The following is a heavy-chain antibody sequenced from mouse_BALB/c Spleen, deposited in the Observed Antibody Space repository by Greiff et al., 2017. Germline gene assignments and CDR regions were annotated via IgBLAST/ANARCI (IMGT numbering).Heavy chain of an antibody. CDR2: ISYSGST. D-gene: IGHD1-1*01. Sequence: EVKLMESGPSFVKPSQTLSLTCSVSGVTITSCYLNWIRKFPGNKLEYMGYISYSGSTYYNPSLISRISITRNTTKNQYYLQLNSVITSDTATYYCAEYGSSDYAMDYWGQGTSVTVSS. CDR1: GVTITSCY. V-gene: IGHV3-8*02. CDR3: AEYGSSDYAMDY. J-gene: IGHJ4*01.